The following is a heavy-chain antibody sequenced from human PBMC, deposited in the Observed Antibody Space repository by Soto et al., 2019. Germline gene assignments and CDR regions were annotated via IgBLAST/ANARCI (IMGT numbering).Heavy chain of an antibody. J-gene: IGHJ4*02. Sequence: SVKVSCNASGATFSSYAISWVRQAPGQGLEWMGGIIPIYGTANYAQKFQGRVTITADESTSTAYMELSSLRSEDTAVYYCASYMNYNSSGYYPSYFDYWGQGTLVTVSS. CDR2: IIPIYGTA. V-gene: IGHV1-69*13. D-gene: IGHD3-22*01. CDR1: GATFSSYA. CDR3: ASYMNYNSSGYYPSYFDY.